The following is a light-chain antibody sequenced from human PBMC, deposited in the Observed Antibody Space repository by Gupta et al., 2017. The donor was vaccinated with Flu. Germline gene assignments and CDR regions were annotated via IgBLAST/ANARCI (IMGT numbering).Light chain of an antibody. CDR1: QSISSW. V-gene: IGKV1-5*03. CDR3: QRYDSLWT. Sequence: SPSTLSASVGDRVTITCRASQSISSWLAWYQQKPGKVPKLLIYEASRVESGVPSRFSGSGSGTEFTLTISSLQPDDVATYYCQRYDSLWTFGQGTRVEIK. CDR2: EAS. J-gene: IGKJ1*01.